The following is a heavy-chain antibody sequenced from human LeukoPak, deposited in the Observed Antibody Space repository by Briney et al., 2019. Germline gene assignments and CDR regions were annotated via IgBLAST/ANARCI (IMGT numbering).Heavy chain of an antibody. D-gene: IGHD1-14*01. CDR3: ARDPAPDTAFGYFDY. V-gene: IGHV1-69*13. CDR1: GGTFSSYA. J-gene: IGHJ4*02. CDR2: IFPIFGTA. Sequence: ASVKVSCKASGGTFSSYAVSWVRQAPGQGLEWMGGIFPIFGTANYAQRFQGRVTITADESTSTAYMELSSLRSEDTAVYYCARDPAPDTAFGYFDYWGQGTLVTVSS.